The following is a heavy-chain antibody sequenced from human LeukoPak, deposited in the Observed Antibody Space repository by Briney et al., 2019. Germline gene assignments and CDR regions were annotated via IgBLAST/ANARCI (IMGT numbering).Heavy chain of an antibody. Sequence: SETLSLTCAVYGGSFSGYYWSWIRQPPGKGLEWIGEINHSGSTNYNPSLKSRVTISVDTSKNQFSLRLNTVTAADTAVYYCARDGRGGATPFDYWGQGTLVTVSS. V-gene: IGHV4-34*01. J-gene: IGHJ4*02. CDR3: ARDGRGGATPFDY. CDR1: GGSFSGYY. D-gene: IGHD1-26*01. CDR2: INHSGST.